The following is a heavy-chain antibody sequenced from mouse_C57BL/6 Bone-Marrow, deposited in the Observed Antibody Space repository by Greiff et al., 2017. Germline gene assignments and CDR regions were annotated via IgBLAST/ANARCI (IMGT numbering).Heavy chain of an antibody. D-gene: IGHD2-1*01. CDR3: AKLYGNYGFDY. J-gene: IGHJ2*01. CDR2: IYPGDGDT. CDR1: GYAFSSSW. V-gene: IGHV1-82*01. Sequence: VQLQQSGPELVKPGASVKISCKASGYAFSSSWMNWVKQRPGKGLEWIGRIYPGDGDTNYNGKFKGKATLTADKSSSTAYMQLSSLTSEDSAVYFCAKLYGNYGFDYWGQGTTLTGSS.